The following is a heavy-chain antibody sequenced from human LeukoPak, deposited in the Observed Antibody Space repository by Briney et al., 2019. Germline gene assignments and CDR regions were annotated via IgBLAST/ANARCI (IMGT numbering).Heavy chain of an antibody. Sequence: KPSQTLSLTCTVSGGSISSGGYSWSWIRQPPGKGLEWIGYIYHSGSTYYNPSLKSRVTISVDRSKNQFSLKLSSVTAADTAVYYCARDLTGDGAFDIWGQGTMVTVSS. CDR1: GGSISSGGYS. CDR3: ARDLTGDGAFDI. J-gene: IGHJ3*02. V-gene: IGHV4-30-2*01. D-gene: IGHD7-27*01. CDR2: IYHSGST.